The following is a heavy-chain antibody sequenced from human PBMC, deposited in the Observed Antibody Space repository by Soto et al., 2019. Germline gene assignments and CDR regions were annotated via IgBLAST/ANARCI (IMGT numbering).Heavy chain of an antibody. D-gene: IGHD4-4*01. CDR2: IYYSGST. Sequence: SETLSLTCTVSGGSVSSGSYYWSWLRPPPGKGLEWIGYIYYSGSTNYYPSLKSRVTISVDTYQNQFSLKRSTVTAADTAVYYCAREYGFYSNYYYYGMDVWGQGTTVTVSS. CDR3: AREYGFYSNYYYYGMDV. V-gene: IGHV4-61*01. CDR1: GGSVSSGSYY. J-gene: IGHJ6*02.